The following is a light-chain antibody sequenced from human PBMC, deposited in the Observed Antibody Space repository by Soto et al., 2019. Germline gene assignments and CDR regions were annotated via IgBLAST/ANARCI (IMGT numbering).Light chain of an antibody. J-gene: IGKJ4*01. CDR1: QDISNY. CDR3: QQYDNLP. CDR2: DAY. V-gene: IGKV1-33*01. Sequence: DIQMTQSPSSLSASVGDRVTITCQASQDISNYLNWYQQKPGKAPKLLLYDAYNLETGVPSRFSGSGSGTDFTFTISSLQPEDIATYYCQQYDNLPFGGGTKVEIK.